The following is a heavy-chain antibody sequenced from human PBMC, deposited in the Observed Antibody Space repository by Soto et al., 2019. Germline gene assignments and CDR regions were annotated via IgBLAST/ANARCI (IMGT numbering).Heavy chain of an antibody. D-gene: IGHD6-13*01. J-gene: IGHJ4*02. CDR1: GFTFSSYA. CDR2: ISGSGGST. CDR3: AKAIGYSSSWPPFDY. Sequence: LRLSCAASGFTFSSYAMSWVRQAPGKGLEWVSAISGSGGSTYYADSVKGRFTISRDNSKNTLYLQMNSLRAEDTAVYYCAKAIGYSSSWPPFDYWGQGTLVTVSS. V-gene: IGHV3-23*01.